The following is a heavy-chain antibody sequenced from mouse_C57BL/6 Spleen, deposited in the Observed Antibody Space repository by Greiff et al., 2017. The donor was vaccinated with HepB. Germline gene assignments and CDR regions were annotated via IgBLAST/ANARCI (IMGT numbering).Heavy chain of an antibody. Sequence: VQLQQPGAELVMPGASVKLSCKASGYTFTSYWMHWVKQSPGQGLEWIGEIDPSDSYTNYNQKFKGKSTLTVAKSSSTAYMQLSSLTSEASAVYYCARTYYSNYGAMDYWGQGTSVTVSS. D-gene: IGHD2-5*01. CDR1: GYTFTSYW. V-gene: IGHV1-69*01. CDR2: IDPSDSYT. CDR3: ARTYYSNYGAMDY. J-gene: IGHJ4*01.